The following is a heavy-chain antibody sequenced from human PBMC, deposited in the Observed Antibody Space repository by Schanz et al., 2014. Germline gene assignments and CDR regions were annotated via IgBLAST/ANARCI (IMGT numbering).Heavy chain of an antibody. V-gene: IGHV3-23*04. CDR1: GFNFGSHG. Sequence: EVQLVESGGGLVQPGGSLRLSCAASGFNFGSHGMHWVRQAPGKGLEWVSAISASGGTTYYADSVKGRFTISRDNSKNTLYLLMSSLRADDTAVYYCAKAADWPVTRFDPWGQGTLVTVSS. J-gene: IGHJ5*02. CDR2: ISASGGTT. D-gene: IGHD3-9*01. CDR3: AKAADWPVTRFDP.